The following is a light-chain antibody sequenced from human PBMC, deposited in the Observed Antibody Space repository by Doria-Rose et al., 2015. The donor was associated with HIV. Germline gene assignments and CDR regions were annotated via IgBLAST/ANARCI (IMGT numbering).Light chain of an antibody. V-gene: IGKV4-1*01. CDR1: QSLLYTSKNY. CDR2: WAS. Sequence: DIRLTQSPESLGMSLGERATLNCKSNQSLLYTSKNYLAWYQLKPGQPPKLLIYWASIRQSGVPARSSGSGSGTDFTLTISSLEAEDVAVYYCQQYYDTPSFGPGTTVDIK. J-gene: IGKJ3*01. CDR3: QQYYDTPS.